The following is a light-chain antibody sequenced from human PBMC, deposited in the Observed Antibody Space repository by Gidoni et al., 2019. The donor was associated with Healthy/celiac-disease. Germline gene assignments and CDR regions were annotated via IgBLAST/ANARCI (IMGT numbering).Light chain of an antibody. CDR2: GAS. Sequence: EIVMTQSPATLSVSPGERATLSCRASQSVSSNLAWYQQKPGQAPRLLIYGASTRATGIPARFRGSGSGTEFTLPLRSLQSEDFAVYYCQQYNNWLRTFGQGTKVEIK. CDR1: QSVSSN. V-gene: IGKV3-15*01. J-gene: IGKJ1*01. CDR3: QQYNNWLRT.